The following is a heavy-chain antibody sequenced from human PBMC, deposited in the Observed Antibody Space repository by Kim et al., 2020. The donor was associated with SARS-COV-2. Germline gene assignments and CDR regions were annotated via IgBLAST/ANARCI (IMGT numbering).Heavy chain of an antibody. V-gene: IGHV4-34*01. D-gene: IGHD3-16*01. CDR2: INHSGST. CDR3: ARVLPLRQDALDY. CDR1: GGSFSGYY. J-gene: IGHJ4*02. Sequence: SETLSLTCAVYGGSFSGYYWSWIRQPPGKGLEWIGEINHSGSTNYNPSLKSRVTISVDTSKNQFSLKLSSVTAADTAVYYCARVLPLRQDALDYWGQGTLVTVSS.